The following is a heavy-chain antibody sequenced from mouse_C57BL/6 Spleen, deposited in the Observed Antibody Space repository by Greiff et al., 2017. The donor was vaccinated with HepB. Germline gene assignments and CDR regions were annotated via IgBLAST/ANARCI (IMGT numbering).Heavy chain of an antibody. CDR2: INPNNGGT. J-gene: IGHJ4*01. CDR1: GYTFTDYN. CDR3: ARARWLLRRGNAMDY. V-gene: IGHV1-18*01. D-gene: IGHD2-3*01. Sequence: EVKLVESGPELVKPGASVKIPCKASGYTFTDYNMDWVKQSHGKSLEWIGDINPNNGGTIYNQKFKGKATLTVDKSSSTAYMELRSLTSEDTAVYYCARARWLLRRGNAMDYWGQGTSVTVSS.